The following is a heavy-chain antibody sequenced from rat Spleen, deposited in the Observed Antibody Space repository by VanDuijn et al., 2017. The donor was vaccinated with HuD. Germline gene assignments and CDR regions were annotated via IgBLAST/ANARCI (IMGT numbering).Heavy chain of an antibody. CDR3: ARDGGNGDFDY. CDR1: GFSLTNYN. Sequence: QVQLMESGPALVQPAETLSLTCTVSGFSLTNYNVHWVRQPPGRGLEWMGVVWTGGSSDYNSVLKSRLTISRDTSKNQVFLTMNSVQSEDTATHYCARDGGNGDFDYWGQGVIVTVSS. D-gene: IGHD1-1*01. CDR2: VWTGGSS. J-gene: IGHJ2*01. V-gene: IGHV2-45*01.